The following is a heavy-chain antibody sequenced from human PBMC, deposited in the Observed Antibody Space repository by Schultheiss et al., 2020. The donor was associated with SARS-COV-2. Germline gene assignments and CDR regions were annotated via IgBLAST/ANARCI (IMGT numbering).Heavy chain of an antibody. J-gene: IGHJ4*02. CDR2: INPNSGGT. Sequence: ASVKVSCKASGYTFSDYYMHWVRQGPGQGLEWMGWINPNSGGTNYAQKFQGRVTMTWDTSISTAYMELSRLRSDDTAVYYCARGRWELLLPDYWGQGTLVTVSS. D-gene: IGHD1-26*01. CDR3: ARGRWELLLPDY. CDR1: GYTFSDYY. V-gene: IGHV1-2*02.